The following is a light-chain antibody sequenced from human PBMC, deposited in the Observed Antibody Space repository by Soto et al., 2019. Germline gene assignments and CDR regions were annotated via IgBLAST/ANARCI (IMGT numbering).Light chain of an antibody. V-gene: IGKV2-30*01. CDR2: KVS. CDR1: QSLVYSDGNTY. J-gene: IGKJ5*01. Sequence: DVVMTQSPLSLPVTLGQPASISCRSSQSLVYSDGNTYLNWFQQRPGQSPRRLIYKVSNRDSGVPDRFSGSGSSTDFTLKISRVEAEDVGVYYCMQGTHSITFGQGTRLEIK. CDR3: MQGTHSIT.